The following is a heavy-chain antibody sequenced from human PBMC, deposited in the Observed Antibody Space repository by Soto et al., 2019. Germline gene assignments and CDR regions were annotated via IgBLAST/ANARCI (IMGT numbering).Heavy chain of an antibody. CDR2: INRSTLVT. CDR1: GYTLTHYY. CDR3: ARNGQTYDYYVFDT. V-gene: IGHV1-46*01. D-gene: IGHD5-12*01. J-gene: IGHJ4*02. Sequence: QVQLVQSGAEVKKPGASVKVSCKASGYTLTHYYMHWVRQAPGQGPEWVGVINRSTLVTSYAQKFQGRVTMTRDTSTSTVYMELNSLISEDTAVYYCARNGQTYDYYVFDTWGQGTLVTVSS.